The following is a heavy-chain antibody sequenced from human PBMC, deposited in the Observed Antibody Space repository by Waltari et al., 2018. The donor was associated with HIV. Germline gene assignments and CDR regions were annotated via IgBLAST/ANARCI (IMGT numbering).Heavy chain of an antibody. D-gene: IGHD3-3*01. V-gene: IGHV3-23*01. CDR1: GFSFSRFA. CDR2: IGGSGEYT. Sequence: EVKVLESGGGLVQPGRSLRLSCAASGFSFSRFAMTWVRQAPGKGLAWVAAIGGSGEYTYYADSGKGRFTISRDNSRKTVYLQMNNLRAEDTALYYCAKGGPYVLDFWSLDVWGQGTAVTVSS. J-gene: IGHJ6*02. CDR3: AKGGPYVLDFWSLDV.